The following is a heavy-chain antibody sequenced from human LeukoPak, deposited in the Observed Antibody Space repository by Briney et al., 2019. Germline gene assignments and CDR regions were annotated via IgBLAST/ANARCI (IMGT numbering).Heavy chain of an antibody. CDR1: GFTFGSYE. CDR2: MSSSGSPI. J-gene: IGHJ4*02. V-gene: IGHV3-48*03. CDR3: EAYYYDTSGYYFDY. Sequence: GGSLRLSCAASGFTFGSYEMNWVRQAPGKGLEWVSYMSSSGSPIYYADSLKGRFTISRDNAKNSLYLQMNSLRVEDTAVYYCEAYYYDTSGYYFDYWGQGTLVTVSS. D-gene: IGHD3-22*01.